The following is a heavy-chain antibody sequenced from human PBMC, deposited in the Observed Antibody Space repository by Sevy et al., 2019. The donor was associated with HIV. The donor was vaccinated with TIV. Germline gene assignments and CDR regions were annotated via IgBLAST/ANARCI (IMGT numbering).Heavy chain of an antibody. D-gene: IGHD1-26*01. CDR1: GGSITSLY. Sequence: SETLSLTCTVSGGSITSLYWNWIRQPPGKGLEWIANIYYNGHINYNPSLKSRVTSSLDTSKNQFSLRPSSVTAADTAMYYCAGENAWGRGYSWGQGTLVTVSS. V-gene: IGHV4-59*08. CDR2: IYYNGHI. CDR3: AGENAWGRGYS. J-gene: IGHJ4*02.